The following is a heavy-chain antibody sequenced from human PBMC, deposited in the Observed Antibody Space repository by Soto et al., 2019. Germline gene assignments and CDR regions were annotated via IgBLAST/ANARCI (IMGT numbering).Heavy chain of an antibody. Sequence: QITLKESGPTLVKPTQTLTLTCTFSGFSLSSSGVGVGWIRQPPGKAPEWLALIYWDEDKRYSPSLKTRLTITKDTSTNEVVLTMTNLDPVDTGTYYCAHKGCRGAGMDVWGQGTPVTVSS. D-gene: IGHD2-15*01. V-gene: IGHV2-5*02. CDR3: AHKGCRGAGMDV. CDR2: IYWDEDK. CDR1: GFSLSSSGVG. J-gene: IGHJ6*02.